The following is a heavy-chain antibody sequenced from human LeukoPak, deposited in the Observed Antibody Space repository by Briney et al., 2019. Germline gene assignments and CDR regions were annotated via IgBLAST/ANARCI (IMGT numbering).Heavy chain of an antibody. J-gene: IGHJ4*02. Sequence: PGGSLRLSCAASGFTFSKTWMSWVRQAPGKGLEWVACITEDGSVQKYVDSVRGRFTISRDNARNSLYLQMNSLRVEDTAVYYCAKDRVGGALEFWGQGTLATVSS. D-gene: IGHD2-21*01. V-gene: IGHV3-7*01. CDR1: GFTFSKTW. CDR3: AKDRVGGALEF. CDR2: ITEDGSVQ.